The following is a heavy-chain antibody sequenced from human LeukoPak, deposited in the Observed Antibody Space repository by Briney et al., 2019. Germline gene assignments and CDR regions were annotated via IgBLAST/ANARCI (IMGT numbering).Heavy chain of an antibody. J-gene: IGHJ4*02. CDR3: ARGWYSGSPTTIDY. CDR2: ISATGGNT. CDR1: GFTFSTYA. V-gene: IGHV3-23*01. Sequence: GASLTLSRAGSGFTFSTYAMSWVRQPPRKGLAWVSGISATGGNTDYADSVKGRFTISRDNSKNTVYLQMNSLRAEDTAVYYCARGWYSGSPTTIDYWGQGTLVTVSS. D-gene: IGHD3-10*01.